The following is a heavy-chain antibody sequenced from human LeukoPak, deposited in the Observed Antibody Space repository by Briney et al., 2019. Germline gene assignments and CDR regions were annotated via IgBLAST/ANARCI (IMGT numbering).Heavy chain of an antibody. J-gene: IGHJ6*03. V-gene: IGHV4-59*08. CDR3: ARVDWLANYYYYMDV. CDR2: ISYSGST. CDR1: GSSINVYY. D-gene: IGHD2-21*01. Sequence: SETLSLTCTVSGSSINVYYWSWIRQSPGKGLEWIAYISYSGSTNYNPSLKSRVTISVDTSKNQFSLNLSSVTAADTAVYYCARVDWLANYYYYMDVWGKGTTVTVSS.